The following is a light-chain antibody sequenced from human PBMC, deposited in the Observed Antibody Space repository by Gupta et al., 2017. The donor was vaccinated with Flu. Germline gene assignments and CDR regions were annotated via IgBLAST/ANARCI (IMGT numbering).Light chain of an antibody. CDR3: QSYHDSNFEI. V-gene: IGLV6-57*03. J-gene: IGLJ2*01. Sequence: NFMLTQPHSVSESPGNTVTISCTRSSGGIASSYVQWYQQRPGSVPTTVIYEDDQRPSGVPDRFSGSIDRSSNSASLTISGLKAEDEADYYCQSYHDSNFEIFGAGTKVTV. CDR1: SGGIASSY. CDR2: EDD.